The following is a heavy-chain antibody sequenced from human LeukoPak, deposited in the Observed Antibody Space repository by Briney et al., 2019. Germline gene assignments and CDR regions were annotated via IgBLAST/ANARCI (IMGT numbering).Heavy chain of an antibody. Sequence: PSETLSLTCAVYGVSFSGYYWSWIRQPPGKGLEWIGEINHSGSTNYNPSLKSPVTISVDTSKNQFSLKLNSVTAADTAVYYCAREAYYDSSGRFEGAFDIWGQGTMVTVSS. CDR1: GVSFSGYY. J-gene: IGHJ3*02. CDR3: AREAYYDSSGRFEGAFDI. V-gene: IGHV4-34*01. D-gene: IGHD3-22*01. CDR2: INHSGST.